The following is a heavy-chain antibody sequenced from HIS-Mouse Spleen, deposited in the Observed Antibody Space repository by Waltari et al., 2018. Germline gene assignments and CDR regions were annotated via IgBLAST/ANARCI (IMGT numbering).Heavy chain of an antibody. CDR3: ARVPGDYSGAFDI. Sequence: QLQLQESGPGLVKPSETLSLTCTVAGGSISSSSYYWGWIRQPPGKGLEWIGSIYYSGSTYYNPSLKSRVTISVDTSKNQFSLKLSSVTAADTAVYYCARVPGDYSGAFDIWGHGTMVTVSS. CDR2: IYYSGST. D-gene: IGHD4-17*01. J-gene: IGHJ3*02. V-gene: IGHV4-39*07. CDR1: GGSISSSSYY.